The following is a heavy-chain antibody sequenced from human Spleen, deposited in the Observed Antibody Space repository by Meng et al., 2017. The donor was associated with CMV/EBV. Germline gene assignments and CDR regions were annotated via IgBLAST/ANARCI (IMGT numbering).Heavy chain of an antibody. V-gene: IGHV3-48*03. CDR2: IGSSGSAI. D-gene: IGHD6-19*01. J-gene: IGHJ3*02. CDR1: AFTFSSYE. CDR3: AREEKSIAVATLGGAFDI. Sequence: GGSLRLSCVASAFTFSSYEMNWVRQAPGKGLEWVSYIGSSGSAIYYADSVKGRFTISRDNSKNTLYLQMNSLRAEDTAVYYCAREEKSIAVATLGGAFDIWGQGTMVTVSS.